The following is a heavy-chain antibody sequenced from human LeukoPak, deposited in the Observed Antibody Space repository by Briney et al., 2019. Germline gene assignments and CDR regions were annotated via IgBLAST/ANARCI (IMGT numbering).Heavy chain of an antibody. D-gene: IGHD3-10*01. J-gene: IGHJ4*02. CDR1: GGSFSGYY. Sequence: SETLSLTCAVYGGSFSGYYWSWIRQPPGKGLEWIGEINHSGSTNYNPSLKSRVTISVDTSKNQFSLTLSSVTAADTAVYYCARTPVWYYGSGRRYRFDYWGQGTLVTVSS. V-gene: IGHV4-34*01. CDR2: INHSGST. CDR3: ARTPVWYYGSGRRYRFDY.